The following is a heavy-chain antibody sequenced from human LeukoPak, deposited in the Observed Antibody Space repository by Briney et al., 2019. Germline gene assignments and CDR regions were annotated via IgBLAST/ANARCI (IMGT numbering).Heavy chain of an antibody. J-gene: IGHJ5*02. V-gene: IGHV7-4-1*02. CDR3: ARVAIFGLYNWFDP. CDR2: INTNTGNP. Sequence: ASVKVSCKASGYTFTTYAMNWVRQAPGQGLEWMGWINTNTGNPTYAQGFTGRFVFSLDTSVSTAYLQISSLKVEDTAVYYCARVAIFGLYNWFDPWGQGTLVTVSS. CDR1: GYTFTTYA. D-gene: IGHD3/OR15-3a*01.